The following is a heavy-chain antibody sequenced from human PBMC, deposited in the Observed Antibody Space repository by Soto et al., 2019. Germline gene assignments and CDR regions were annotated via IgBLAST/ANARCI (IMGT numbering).Heavy chain of an antibody. J-gene: IGHJ6*02. CDR2: IYYSGST. Sequence: SETLSLTCTVSGGSISSYYWSWIRQPPGKGLEWIGYIYYSGSTNYNPSLKSRVTISVDTSKNQFSLKLSSVTAADTAVYYCARSRGYSQAFYYYGMDVWGQGTTVTVSS. D-gene: IGHD5-18*01. V-gene: IGHV4-59*01. CDR1: GGSISSYY. CDR3: ARSRGYSQAFYYYGMDV.